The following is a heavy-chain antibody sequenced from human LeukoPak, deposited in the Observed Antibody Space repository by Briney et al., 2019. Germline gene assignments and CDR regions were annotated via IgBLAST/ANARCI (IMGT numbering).Heavy chain of an antibody. CDR3: AKELVGYCSSSSCLDWFDP. CDR2: ISGSGGST. J-gene: IGHJ5*02. V-gene: IGHV3-23*01. CDR1: GFTFSSYA. Sequence: PGGSLRLSCAASGFTFSSYAMSWVRQAPGNGLEWVSAISGSGGSTYYADSEKGRFTISRDNSKNTLYLQMNSLRAEDTAVYYCAKELVGYCSSSSCLDWFDPWGQGTLVTVSS. D-gene: IGHD2-2*01.